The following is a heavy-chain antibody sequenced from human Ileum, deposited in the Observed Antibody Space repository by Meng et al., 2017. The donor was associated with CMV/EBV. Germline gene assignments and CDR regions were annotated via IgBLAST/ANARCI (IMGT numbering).Heavy chain of an antibody. CDR2: IYYSGST. J-gene: IGHJ5*02. V-gene: IGHV4-39*07. D-gene: IGHD3-3*01. Sequence: SETLSLTCTVSGGSISSSSYYWGWIRQPPGKGLEWIGSIYYSGSTYYNPSLKSRVTISVDTSKNQFSLKLSSVTAADTAVYYCARGLPITIFGVVIYRPLNWFDPWGQGNRVT. CDR1: GGSISSSSYY. CDR3: ARGLPITIFGVVIYRPLNWFDP.